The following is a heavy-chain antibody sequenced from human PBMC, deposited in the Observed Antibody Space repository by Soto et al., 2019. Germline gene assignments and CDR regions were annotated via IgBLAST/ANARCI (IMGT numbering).Heavy chain of an antibody. D-gene: IGHD2-8*01. V-gene: IGHV4-4*07. J-gene: IGHJ2*01. CDR3: ARGMGRYFDL. CDR1: GDSINNFY. CDR2: ISARGRT. Sequence: QVQLQESGPGLVKPSETLSLTCTVAGDSINNFYWSWIRQPTGKGLESLGRISARGRTNYNPSLQSRVAMSLDTSKNQLSLRLTSLSAADTAVYFCARGMGRYFDLWGRGTLVTVFS.